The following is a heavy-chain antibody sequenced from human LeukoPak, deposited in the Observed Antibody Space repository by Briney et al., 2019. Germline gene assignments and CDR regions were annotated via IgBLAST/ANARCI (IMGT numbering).Heavy chain of an antibody. Sequence: GGSLRLSCAASGFTFSSYAMSWVRQAPGKGLEWVSAISGSGGSTYYADSVKGRFTISRDNSKNTLYLQMNSLRAEDTAVYYCAKDLWFGELMMSTFDYWGQGTLVTVSS. J-gene: IGHJ4*02. V-gene: IGHV3-23*01. CDR2: ISGSGGST. D-gene: IGHD3-10*01. CDR1: GFTFSSYA. CDR3: AKDLWFGELMMSTFDY.